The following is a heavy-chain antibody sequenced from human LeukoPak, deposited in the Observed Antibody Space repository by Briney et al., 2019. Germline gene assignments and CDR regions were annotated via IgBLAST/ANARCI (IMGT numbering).Heavy chain of an antibody. V-gene: IGHV5-51*01. D-gene: IGHD3-9*01. CDR2: IYPGDSDT. CDR3: ASVLRYFDWLYPGAFDI. CDR1: GYSSTSYW. J-gene: IGHJ3*02. Sequence: GESLKISCKGSGYSSTSYWIGWVRQMPGKGLEWMGIIYPGDSDTRYSPSFQGQVTISADKSISTAYLQWSSLKASDTAMYYCASVLRYFDWLYPGAFDIWGQGTMVTVSS.